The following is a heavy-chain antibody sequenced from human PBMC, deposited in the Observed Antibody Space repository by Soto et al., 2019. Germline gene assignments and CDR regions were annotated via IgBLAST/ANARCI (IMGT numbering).Heavy chain of an antibody. V-gene: IGHV4-34*01. D-gene: IGHD2-15*01. CDR1: VGSFSDFY. CDR3: VTGTSVVSPSLAY. CDR2: INHRGST. Sequence: PSETLSLTCAVYVGSFSDFYWTLIRQPPGKGLEWIGQINHRGSTNYNPSLKRRVTISGYASKNKFSLKLRSVTAADTAVYYCVTGTSVVSPSLAYWGQGTVVTVSS. J-gene: IGHJ4*02.